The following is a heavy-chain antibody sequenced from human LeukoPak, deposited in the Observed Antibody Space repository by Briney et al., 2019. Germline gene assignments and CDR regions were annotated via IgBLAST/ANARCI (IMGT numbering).Heavy chain of an antibody. Sequence: ASVKVSCKASGGTFSSYAISWVRQAPGQGLEWMGRIIPIFGTANYAQKFQGRVTITTDESTSTAYMELSSLRSEDTAVYYCARDDYDFWSGYYKSGDYWGQGTLVTVSS. CDR2: IIPIFGTA. V-gene: IGHV1-69*05. CDR3: ARDDYDFWSGYYKSGDY. CDR1: GGTFSSYA. J-gene: IGHJ4*02. D-gene: IGHD3-3*01.